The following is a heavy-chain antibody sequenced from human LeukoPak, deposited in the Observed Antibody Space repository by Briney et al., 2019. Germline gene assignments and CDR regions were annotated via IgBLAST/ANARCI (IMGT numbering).Heavy chain of an antibody. Sequence: SGPTLVHPTQTLTLTCTISGFSFSTSPVGVGWIRQPPGKALEWLAPIYWAGDKRHSPSPRSRLTSTKATSKQQVVLTITNMDPADTATYYSRHRRPGADNEFEPRGPGTLVTV. CDR3: RHRRPGADNEFEP. D-gene: IGHD1-1*01. V-gene: IGHV2-5*02. CDR1: GFSFSTSPVG. J-gene: IGHJ5*02. CDR2: IYWAGDK.